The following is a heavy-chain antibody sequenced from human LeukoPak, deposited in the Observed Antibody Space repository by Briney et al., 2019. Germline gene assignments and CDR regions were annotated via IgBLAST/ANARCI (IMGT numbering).Heavy chain of an antibody. V-gene: IGHV3-23*01. D-gene: IGHD6-6*01. CDR1: GFTFSSYA. Sequence: PGGSLRLSCAASGFTFSSYAMSWVRQAPGKGLEWVSAISGSGGSTYYADSVKGRFTISRDNSKNTLYLQMNSLRAEDTAVYYCAKVGRQYIAARPEYFDYWGQGTLVTVSS. CDR2: ISGSGGST. CDR3: AKVGRQYIAARPEYFDY. J-gene: IGHJ4*02.